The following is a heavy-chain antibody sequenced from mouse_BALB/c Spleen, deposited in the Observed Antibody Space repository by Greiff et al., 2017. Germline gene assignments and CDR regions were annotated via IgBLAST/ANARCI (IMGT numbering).Heavy chain of an antibody. CDR3: ARDSLYYGNYWFAY. D-gene: IGHD2-1*01. Sequence: EVKVVESGGGLVQPGGSLRLSCATSGFTFTDYYMSWVRQPPGKALEWLGFIRNKANGYTTEYSASVKGRFTISRDNSQSILYLQMNTLRAEDSATYYCARDSLYYGNYWFAYWGQGTLVTVSA. CDR2: IRNKANGYTT. V-gene: IGHV7-3*02. CDR1: GFTFTDYY. J-gene: IGHJ3*01.